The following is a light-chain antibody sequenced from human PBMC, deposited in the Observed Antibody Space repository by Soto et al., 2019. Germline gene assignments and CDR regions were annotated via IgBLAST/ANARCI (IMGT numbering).Light chain of an antibody. CDR3: QQYHRYSRT. J-gene: IGKJ1*01. Sequence: DIQMTQSPSTLSASVGDRVTVTCRASQSINSWLAWYQQRPGKAPKRLIYDASSLQSGVPSRFTGSGFGTEFTLTISSLQPDDFATYYCQQYHRYSRTFGQGTKVDIK. CDR2: DAS. CDR1: QSINSW. V-gene: IGKV1-5*01.